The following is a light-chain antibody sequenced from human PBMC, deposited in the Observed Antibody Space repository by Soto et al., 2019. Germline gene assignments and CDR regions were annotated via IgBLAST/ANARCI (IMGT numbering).Light chain of an antibody. Sequence: SALAQPSSVSGSPGQSITISCTGTSTDSCGYNYVSWYQHHPGKGPKLIIYEVSNRPSGVSDRFSGSKSGNKASLIISNLEAEDESDYYCGSYTSTDTPFVFGTGTKVTVL. J-gene: IGLJ1*01. CDR3: GSYTSTDTPFV. CDR1: STDSCGYNY. V-gene: IGLV2-14*01. CDR2: EVS.